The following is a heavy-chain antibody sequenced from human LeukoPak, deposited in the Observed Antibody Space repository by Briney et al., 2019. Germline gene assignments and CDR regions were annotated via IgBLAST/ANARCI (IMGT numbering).Heavy chain of an antibody. V-gene: IGHV4-59*12. CDR3: ARGRGGSGSYYKSYFDY. CDR2: IYYSGST. J-gene: IGHJ4*02. CDR1: GGSISSYY. Sequence: SETLSLTCTVSGGSISSYYWRWIRQPPGKGLEWVGYIYYSGSTYYNPSLKSRVTISVDTSKNQFSLKLSSVTAADTAVYYCARGRGGSGSYYKSYFDYWGQGTLVTVSS. D-gene: IGHD3-10*01.